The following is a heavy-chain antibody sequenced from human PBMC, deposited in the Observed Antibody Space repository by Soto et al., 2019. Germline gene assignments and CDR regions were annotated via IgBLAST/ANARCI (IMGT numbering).Heavy chain of an antibody. D-gene: IGHD5-18*01. CDR3: ARHGYNYGGGYFDY. Sequence: EVQLVESGGGLVQPGGSLRLSCAASGFTVSSKYMSWVRQAPGKGLEWVSVIYSDGSAYYADSVKGRFTISRDNSKNTLYLQMNSLRADDTAVYYCARHGYNYGGGYFDYWGQGTLVTVSS. J-gene: IGHJ4*02. V-gene: IGHV3-66*04. CDR2: IYSDGSA. CDR1: GFTVSSKY.